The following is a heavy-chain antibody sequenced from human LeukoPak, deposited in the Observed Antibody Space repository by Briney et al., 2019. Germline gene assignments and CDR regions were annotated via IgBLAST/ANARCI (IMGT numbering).Heavy chain of an antibody. V-gene: IGHV3-30*03. CDR1: GFTFSSYG. D-gene: IGHD6-6*01. CDR3: DPHDSSSQF. J-gene: IGHJ4*02. CDR2: ISSDGSNK. Sequence: GRSLRLSCAASGFTFSSYGMHWVRQAPGKGLEWVAFISSDGSNKYEDSVKGRFTISRDNSKNTLYLQMNSLRAEDTAVYYCDPHDSSSQFWGQGTLVTVSS.